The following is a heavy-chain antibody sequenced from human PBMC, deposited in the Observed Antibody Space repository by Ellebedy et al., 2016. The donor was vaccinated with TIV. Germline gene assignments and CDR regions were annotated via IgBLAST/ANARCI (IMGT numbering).Heavy chain of an antibody. D-gene: IGHD3-9*01. CDR2: IYYSGNT. Sequence: MPSETLSLTCTVSGGSISDYYYNWIRQPPGKGLEWSGYIYYSGNTKHNPSLKRLVAISLDKSKNQFSLKLSSVTAADTAVYYCARASHDIMTGYLDSWGQGTLVTVSS. J-gene: IGHJ4*02. V-gene: IGHV4-59*01. CDR3: ARASHDIMTGYLDS. CDR1: GGSISDYY.